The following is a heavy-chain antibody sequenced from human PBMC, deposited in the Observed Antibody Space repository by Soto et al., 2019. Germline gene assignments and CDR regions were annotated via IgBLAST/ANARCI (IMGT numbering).Heavy chain of an antibody. Sequence: SETLSLTCAVYGGSFTGYYWSWIRQPPGKGREWIGETNHSGSTNYNPSLKRRVTISVATPKNQFSLKLSSVYAADTAVNYCARVRYFDSLAGTYYYYGMDVWGQGTTVTVSS. CDR3: ARVRYFDSLAGTYYYYGMDV. D-gene: IGHD3-9*01. V-gene: IGHV4-34*01. J-gene: IGHJ6*02. CDR1: GGSFTGYY. CDR2: TNHSGST.